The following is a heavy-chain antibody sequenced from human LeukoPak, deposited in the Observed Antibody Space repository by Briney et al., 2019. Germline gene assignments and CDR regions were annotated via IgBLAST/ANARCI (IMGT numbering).Heavy chain of an antibody. CDR2: ISAYNGNT. Sequence: GASVKVSCKASGSTFTSYGISWVRQAPGQGLEWMGWISAYNGNTNYAQKLQGRVPMTTDTSTSTAYMELRSLRSDDTAVYYCAREIEVLRFLEWLSEYYFDYWGQGTLVTVSS. CDR3: AREIEVLRFLEWLSEYYFDY. V-gene: IGHV1-18*01. D-gene: IGHD3-3*01. J-gene: IGHJ4*02. CDR1: GSTFTSYG.